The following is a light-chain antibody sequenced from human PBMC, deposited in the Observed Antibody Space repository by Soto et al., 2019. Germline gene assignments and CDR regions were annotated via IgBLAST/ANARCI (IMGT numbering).Light chain of an antibody. J-gene: IGKJ1*01. CDR2: DAS. CDR1: QSVSSS. CDR3: QQSNNWPKT. V-gene: IGKV3-15*01. Sequence: EIVMTQSPATLSVSPGETATLSCRASQSVSSSLAWYQQKPGQAPRLLISDASTRAAGLPARFSGSGYGTEFTLTISSLQSEDFAVYFCQQSNNWPKTFGQGTKVEMK.